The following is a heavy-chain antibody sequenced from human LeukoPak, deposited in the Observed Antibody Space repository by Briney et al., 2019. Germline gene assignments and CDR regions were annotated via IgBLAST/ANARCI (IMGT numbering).Heavy chain of an antibody. CDR3: ATWEYSSPTMDV. CDR1: GYTVTSYW. Sequence: LGESLKISCKGSGYTVTSYWSAWVRQMPGKGLEWMGTIYPYDSTTRYSPSFQGQVTISGDKSSSTSYVQWRSLKASDTAMYYCATWEYSSPTMDVWGKGTTVTVSS. J-gene: IGHJ6*03. CDR2: IYPYDSTT. D-gene: IGHD6-6*01. V-gene: IGHV5-51*01.